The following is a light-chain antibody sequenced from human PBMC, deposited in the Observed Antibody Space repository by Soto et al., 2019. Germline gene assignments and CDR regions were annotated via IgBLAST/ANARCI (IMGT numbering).Light chain of an antibody. CDR3: MQALQTPLT. Sequence: DIVMTQSPLSLPVTPGEPASISCRSSQRLLHSNGYNYLDWYLQKPGQSPQLLIYLSSNRAYGVPDRFSGSGSGTNFTLKISKVEAEDVGVYYCMQALQTPLTFGGGTKVEIK. CDR2: LSS. CDR1: QRLLHSNGYNY. V-gene: IGKV2-28*01. J-gene: IGKJ4*01.